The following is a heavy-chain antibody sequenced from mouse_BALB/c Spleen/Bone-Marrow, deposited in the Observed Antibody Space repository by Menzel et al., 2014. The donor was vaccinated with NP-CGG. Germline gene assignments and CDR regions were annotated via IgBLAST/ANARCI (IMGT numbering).Heavy chain of an antibody. CDR3: ASSTMITSGFAY. CDR1: GFSLTGYG. Sequence: QVHVKQSGPGLVAPSQSLSITCTVSGFSLTGYGVNWVRQPPGKGLEWLGMIWGDGSTDYNSALKSRLSISKDNSKSQVFLKMNSLQTDATARYYCASSTMITSGFAYWGQGTLVTVSA. D-gene: IGHD2-4*01. J-gene: IGHJ3*01. V-gene: IGHV2-6-7*01. CDR2: IWGDGST.